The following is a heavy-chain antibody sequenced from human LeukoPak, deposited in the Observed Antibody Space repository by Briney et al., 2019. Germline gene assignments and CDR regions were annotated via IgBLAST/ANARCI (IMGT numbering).Heavy chain of an antibody. CDR3: ARNSRLIDY. D-gene: IGHD3-16*02. J-gene: IGHJ4*02. V-gene: IGHV3-23*01. CDR2: ISGSGGST. Sequence: GGSLRLSCAASGFTFSSYAMSWVRQAPGKGLEWVSAISGSGGSTYYADSVKGRFTISRDNCKNTLYLQMNSLRAEDTAVYFCARNSRLIDYWGQGTLVTVSS. CDR1: GFTFSSYA.